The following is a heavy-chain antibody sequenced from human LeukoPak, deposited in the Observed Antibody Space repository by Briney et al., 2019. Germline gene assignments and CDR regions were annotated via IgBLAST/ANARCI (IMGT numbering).Heavy chain of an antibody. CDR2: ISSNGGST. D-gene: IGHD3-10*01. V-gene: IGHV3-64*01. CDR3: ARFDTRGTGPDV. CDR1: GFTFSSYA. Sequence: GGSLRLSCAASGFTFSSYAMHWVRQAPGKGLEYVSAISSNGGSTYYANSVKGRFTISRDNSKNTLYLQMGSLRAEDMAVYYCARFDTRGTGPDVWGKGTTVTVSS. J-gene: IGHJ6*04.